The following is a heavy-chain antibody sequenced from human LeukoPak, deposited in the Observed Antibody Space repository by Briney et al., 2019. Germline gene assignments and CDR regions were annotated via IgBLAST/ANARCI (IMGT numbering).Heavy chain of an antibody. Sequence: SETLSLTCTVSGGSISSYYWTWIRQPPGKGLEWIGYIHYSGSTNQNPSLESRVTISVDTSKKQFSLKLSSVSAADTAVYYCARGRGTAVSDYWGQGILVTVSS. CDR2: IHYSGST. V-gene: IGHV4-59*01. CDR3: ARGRGTAVSDY. J-gene: IGHJ4*02. CDR1: GGSISSYY. D-gene: IGHD3-10*01.